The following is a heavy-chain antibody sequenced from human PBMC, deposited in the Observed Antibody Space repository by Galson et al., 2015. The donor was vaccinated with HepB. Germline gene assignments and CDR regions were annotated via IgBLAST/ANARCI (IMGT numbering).Heavy chain of an antibody. CDR1: GYTFTSYY. Sequence: SVKVSCKASGYTFTSYYMHWVRQAPGQGLEWMGIINPSGGSTSYAQKLQGRVTMTRDTSTSTVYMELSSLRSEDTAGYYCARGGGRWLHTLDYWGQGTLVTVSS. D-gene: IGHD5-24*01. J-gene: IGHJ4*02. V-gene: IGHV1-46*04. CDR3: ARGGGRWLHTLDY. CDR2: INPSGGST.